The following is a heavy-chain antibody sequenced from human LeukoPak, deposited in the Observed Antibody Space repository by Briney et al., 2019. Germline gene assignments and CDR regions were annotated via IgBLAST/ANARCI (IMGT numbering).Heavy chain of an antibody. J-gene: IGHJ4*02. CDR2: IRSKANSYAT. V-gene: IGHV3-73*01. CDR1: GFTFSGSA. Sequence: GGSLRLSCAASGFTFSGSAMHWVRQASGKGLEWVGRIRSKANSYATAYAASVKGRFTISRDDSKNTAYLQMNSLKTEDTAVYYCTRPPSSGANPIDYCGQGTLVTVSS. D-gene: IGHD4/OR15-4a*01. CDR3: TRPPSSGANPIDY.